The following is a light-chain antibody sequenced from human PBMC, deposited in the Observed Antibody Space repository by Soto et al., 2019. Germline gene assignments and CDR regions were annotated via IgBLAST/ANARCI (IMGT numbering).Light chain of an antibody. Sequence: QSVLTQPPSVSGAPGQRVTISCTGSSSNIGAGYDVHWYQQLPETAPKLLIYDNNNRPSGVPDRVSGSKSGTSASLAITGLQAEDEADYYCQSYDSSLSGSIVFGTGTKLTVL. CDR1: SSNIGAGYD. CDR3: QSYDSSLSGSIV. CDR2: DNN. J-gene: IGLJ1*01. V-gene: IGLV1-40*01.